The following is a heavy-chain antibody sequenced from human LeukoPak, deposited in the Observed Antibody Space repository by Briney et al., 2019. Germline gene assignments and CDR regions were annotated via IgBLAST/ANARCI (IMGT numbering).Heavy chain of an antibody. V-gene: IGHV4-38-2*02. J-gene: IGHJ6*03. CDR1: GYSISSGYY. D-gene: IGHD2-2*01. CDR2: IYHSGST. Sequence: SETLSLTCTVSGYSISSGYYWGWIRQPPGKGLEWIGSIYHSGSTYYSPSLKSRVTISVDTSKNQFSLKLSSVTAADTAVYYCATHPVVPAAMPGNYYYYMDVWGKGTTVTVSS. CDR3: ATHPVVPAAMPGNYYYYMDV.